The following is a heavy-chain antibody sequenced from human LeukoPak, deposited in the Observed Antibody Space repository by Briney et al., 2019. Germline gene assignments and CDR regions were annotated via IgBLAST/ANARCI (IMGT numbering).Heavy chain of an antibody. CDR3: ARMPNILTGLDS. D-gene: IGHD3-9*01. Sequence: PSETLSVICTVSGGSINNYYWNWIRQPPGKGLEWIAYIYYSGSTNYNPSLKSRVTISIDTSKNQFSLKLASVTTADTAVYYCARMPNILTGLDSWGQGTLVTVSS. V-gene: IGHV4-59*01. J-gene: IGHJ4*02. CDR1: GGSINNYY. CDR2: IYYSGST.